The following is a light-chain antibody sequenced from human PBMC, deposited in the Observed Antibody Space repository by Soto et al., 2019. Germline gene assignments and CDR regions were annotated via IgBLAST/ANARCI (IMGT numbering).Light chain of an antibody. CDR1: NNF. J-gene: IGLJ2*01. V-gene: IGLV2-8*01. Sequence: QSALTQPPSASGSPGQSVTISCTGANNFVSWYQQHPGKAPKLMIFEVTKRPSGVPDRFSGSRSGNTASLTVSGLQADDEADYYCSSYAGSDGVIFGGGTKLTVL. CDR2: EVT. CDR3: SSYAGSDGVI.